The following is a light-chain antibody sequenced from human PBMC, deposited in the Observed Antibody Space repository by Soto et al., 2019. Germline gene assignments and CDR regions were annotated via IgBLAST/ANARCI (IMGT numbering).Light chain of an antibody. J-gene: IGLJ1*01. Sequence: QSVLTQPPSASGTAGQRVTISCSGSTSNIGSNTVNWYQQLPGTAPKTLIYSNNQRPSGVPDRFSGSKSGTSGSLAISGLLSEDEADYYCAAWDDSLNAYGFGPGTKLTVL. V-gene: IGLV1-44*01. CDR3: AAWDDSLNAYG. CDR2: SNN. CDR1: TSNIGSNT.